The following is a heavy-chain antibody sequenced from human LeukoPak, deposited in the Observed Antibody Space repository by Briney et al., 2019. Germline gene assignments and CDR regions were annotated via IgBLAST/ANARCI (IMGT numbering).Heavy chain of an antibody. CDR2: ISSSSSYI. CDR3: ARKLGMVPFDY. J-gene: IGHJ4*02. CDR1: GFTFSSYS. D-gene: IGHD3-10*01. V-gene: IGHV3-21*01. Sequence: GGSLRLSCAASGFTFSSYSMNWVRQAPGKGLEWVSSISSSSSYIYYADSVEGRFTISRDNAKNSLYLQMNSLRAEDTAVYYCARKLGMVPFDYWGQGTLVTVSS.